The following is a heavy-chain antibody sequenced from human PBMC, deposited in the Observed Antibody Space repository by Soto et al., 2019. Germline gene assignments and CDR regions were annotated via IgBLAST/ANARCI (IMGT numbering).Heavy chain of an antibody. Sequence: ASVKVSCKASGYTFTSYDINWVRQATGQGLEWMGWMNPNSGNTGYAQKFQGRVTMTRNTSISTAYMELSSLRSEDTAVYYCARGLRDYDFWSGLLYYYYMDVWGKGTTVTVSS. V-gene: IGHV1-8*01. CDR3: ARGLRDYDFWSGLLYYYYMDV. D-gene: IGHD3-3*01. CDR1: GYTFTSYD. J-gene: IGHJ6*03. CDR2: MNPNSGNT.